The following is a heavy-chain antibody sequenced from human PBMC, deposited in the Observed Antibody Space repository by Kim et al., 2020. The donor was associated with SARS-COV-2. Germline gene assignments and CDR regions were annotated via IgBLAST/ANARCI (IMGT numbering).Heavy chain of an antibody. Sequence: SETLSLTCTVSGGSISSSSYYWGWIRQPPGKGLEWIGSIYYSGSTYYNPSLKSRVTISVDTSKNQFSLKLSSVTAADTAVYYCARGRAYGDYTSPIYYFDYWGQGTLVTVSS. CDR2: IYYSGST. V-gene: IGHV4-39*07. D-gene: IGHD4-17*01. J-gene: IGHJ4*02. CDR3: ARGRAYGDYTSPIYYFDY. CDR1: GGSISSSSYY.